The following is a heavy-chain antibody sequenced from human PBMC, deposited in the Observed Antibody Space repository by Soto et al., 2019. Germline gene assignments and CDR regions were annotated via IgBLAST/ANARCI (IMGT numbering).Heavy chain of an antibody. D-gene: IGHD3-10*01. V-gene: IGHV4-34*01. Sequence: SETLSLTCAVYGGSFSGYYWSWIRQPPGKGLEWIGEINHSGSTNYNPSLKSRVSISVGTSNNQFSLKLSSVTAADTAVYYCARGRGDGYNQHWYFDLWGRGTLVTVSS. CDR2: INHSGST. CDR1: GGSFSGYY. CDR3: ARGRGDGYNQHWYFDL. J-gene: IGHJ2*01.